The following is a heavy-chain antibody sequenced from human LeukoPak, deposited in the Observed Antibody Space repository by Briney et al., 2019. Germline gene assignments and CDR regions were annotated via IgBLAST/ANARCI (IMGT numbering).Heavy chain of an antibody. D-gene: IGHD6-13*01. J-gene: IGHJ4*02. Sequence: GGSLRLSCAASGFTFSSYSMNWVRQPPGKGLEWVSSISSSSSYIYYADSVKGRFTISRDNAKNSPYLQMNSLRAEDTAVYYCARPIAAAGTDFDYWGQGTLVTVSS. CDR3: ARPIAAAGTDFDY. CDR2: ISSSSSYI. CDR1: GFTFSSYS. V-gene: IGHV3-21*01.